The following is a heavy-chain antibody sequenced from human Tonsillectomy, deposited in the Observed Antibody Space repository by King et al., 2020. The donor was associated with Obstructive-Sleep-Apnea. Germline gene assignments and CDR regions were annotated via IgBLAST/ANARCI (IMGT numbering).Heavy chain of an antibody. CDR1: GFTFSSYG. J-gene: IGHJ4*02. CDR2: IWYDGSNK. D-gene: IGHD3-10*01. V-gene: IGHV3-33*01. Sequence: VQLVQSGGGVVQPGRSLRLSCAASGFTFSSYGMHWVRQAPGKGLEWVAVIWYDGSNKYYADSVKGRFPISRDNSKNTLYLQMNSLRAEDTAVYYCARDGSGSCDYWGQGTLVTVSS. CDR3: ARDGSGSCDY.